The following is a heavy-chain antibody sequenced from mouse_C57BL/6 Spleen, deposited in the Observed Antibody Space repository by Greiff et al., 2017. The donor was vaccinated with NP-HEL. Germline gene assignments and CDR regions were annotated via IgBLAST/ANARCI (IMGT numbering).Heavy chain of an antibody. J-gene: IGHJ4*01. CDR2: ISSGGSYT. V-gene: IGHV5-6*02. Sequence: DVKLVESGGDLVKPGGSLKLSCAASGFTFSSYGMSWVRQTPDKRLEWVATISSGGSYTYYPDSVKGRFTISRDNAKNTLYLQMSSLKSEDTAMYYCARPEDGYYFYAMDYWGQGTSVTVSS. CDR3: ARPEDGYYFYAMDY. CDR1: GFTFSSYG. D-gene: IGHD2-3*01.